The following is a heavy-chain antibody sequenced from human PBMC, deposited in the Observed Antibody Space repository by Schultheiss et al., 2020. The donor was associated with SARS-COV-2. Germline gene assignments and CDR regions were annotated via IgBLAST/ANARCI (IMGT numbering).Heavy chain of an antibody. J-gene: IGHJ4*02. CDR1: GFTFSSYG. CDR2: ISGSGGST. Sequence: GGSLRLSCAASGFTFSSYGMHWVRQATGKGLEWVSAISGSGGSTYYADSVKGRFTISRDNSKNTLYLQMNSLRAEDTAVYYCAREASGRWIDYWGQGTLVTVSS. CDR3: AREASGRWIDY. V-gene: IGHV3-23*01. D-gene: IGHD2-15*01.